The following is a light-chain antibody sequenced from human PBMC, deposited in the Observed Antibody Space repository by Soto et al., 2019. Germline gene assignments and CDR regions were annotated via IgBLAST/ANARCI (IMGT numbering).Light chain of an antibody. V-gene: IGKV3-15*01. CDR3: EQYNNWPIT. Sequence: EIVVTQSPATLSVSPGERATLSCRASQSVSSNLAWYQQKPGQAPRLLIYGASTRATGLPARFSGSGSGTEFTLTISSLQSEDFAVYYCEQYNNWPITFGQGTRLEIK. CDR2: GAS. CDR1: QSVSSN. J-gene: IGKJ5*01.